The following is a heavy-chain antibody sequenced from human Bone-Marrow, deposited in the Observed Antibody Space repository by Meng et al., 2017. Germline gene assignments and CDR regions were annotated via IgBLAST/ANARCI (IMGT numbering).Heavy chain of an antibody. Sequence: GESLKISCAASGFTFSSYSMNWVRQAPGKGLDWVSSISSSSSYIYYADSVKGRFTISRDNAKNSLYLQMNSLRAEDTAVYYCARTLWFGEQIYYWGQGTLVTVSS. V-gene: IGHV3-21*01. CDR3: ARTLWFGEQIYY. CDR2: ISSSSSYI. D-gene: IGHD3-10*01. J-gene: IGHJ4*02. CDR1: GFTFSSYS.